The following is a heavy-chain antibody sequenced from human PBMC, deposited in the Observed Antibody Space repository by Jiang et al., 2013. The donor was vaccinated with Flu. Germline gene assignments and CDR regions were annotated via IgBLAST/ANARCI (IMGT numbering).Heavy chain of an antibody. D-gene: IGHD5-18*01. CDR3: ARLPSHSYRSPNLYFDY. Sequence: GAEVKKPGESLRISCKGSGYSFTSYWISWVRQMPGKGLEWMGRIDPSDSYTNYSPSFQGHVTISADKSISTAYLQWSSLKASDTAMYYCARLPSHSYRSPNLYFDYVGPGTLVTVSS. V-gene: IGHV5-10-1*01. J-gene: IGHJ4*03. CDR1: GYSFTSYW. CDR2: IDPSDSYT.